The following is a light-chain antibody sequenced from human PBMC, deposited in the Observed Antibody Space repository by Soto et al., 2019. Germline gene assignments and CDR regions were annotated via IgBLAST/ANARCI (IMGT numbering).Light chain of an antibody. CDR2: DAS. Sequence: DIQMPQSPSSLSESVGERVTITCQASQDISNYLNWYQQKPGKAPKLLIYDASNLETGVPSRFIGSASGKDFTDNMSSLQPEDIATSYCHPDDKHPLTFGGGNKVEL. CDR3: HPDDKHPLT. V-gene: IGKV1-33*01. CDR1: QDISNY. J-gene: IGKJ4*01.